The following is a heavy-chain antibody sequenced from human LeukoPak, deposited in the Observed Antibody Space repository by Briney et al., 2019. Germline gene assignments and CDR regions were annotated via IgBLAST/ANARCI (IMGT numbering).Heavy chain of an antibody. D-gene: IGHD6-19*01. CDR1: GGSISSSSYY. V-gene: IGHV4-39*01. J-gene: IGHJ4*02. CDR3: ARLIQGYSSG. Sequence: SETLSLTCTVSGGSISSSSYYWGWIRQPPGEGLEWIGSINYSGSTYYNPSLKSRVTISVDTSKNQFSLKLSSVTAADTAVYYCARLIQGYSSGWGQGTLVTVSS. CDR2: INYSGST.